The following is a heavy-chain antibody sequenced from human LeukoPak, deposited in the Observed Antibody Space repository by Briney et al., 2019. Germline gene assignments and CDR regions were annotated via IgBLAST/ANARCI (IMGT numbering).Heavy chain of an antibody. CDR2: IKSKTDGVTT. J-gene: IGHJ4*02. Sequence: GGSLRLSCAASGFTFSNAWMSWVRQAPGKGLEWVGRIKSKTDGVTTDYAAPVKGRFTISRDDSKNTLYLQMNSLKTEDTAVYYCTTDILGYFNFDYWGQGTLVTVSS. V-gene: IGHV3-15*01. CDR1: GFTFSNAW. D-gene: IGHD3-9*01. CDR3: TTDILGYFNFDY.